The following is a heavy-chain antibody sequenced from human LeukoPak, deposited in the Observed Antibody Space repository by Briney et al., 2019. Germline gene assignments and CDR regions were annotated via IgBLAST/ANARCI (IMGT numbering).Heavy chain of an antibody. V-gene: IGHV4-59*01. CDR1: GGSISSYY. D-gene: IGHD5-12*01. CDR2: IYYSGST. Sequence: SETLSLTCTVSGGSISSYYWSWIRQPPGKGLEWIGYIYYSGSTNYNPSLKSRVTISVGTSKNQFSLKLSSVTAADTAVYYCARKYNGYGGWIDYWAQGTLVTVSS. CDR3: ARKYNGYGGWIDY. J-gene: IGHJ4*02.